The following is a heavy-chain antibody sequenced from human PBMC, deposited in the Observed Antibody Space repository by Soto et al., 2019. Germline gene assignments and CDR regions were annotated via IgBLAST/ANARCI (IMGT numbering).Heavy chain of an antibody. J-gene: IGHJ3*02. CDR2: FDPEDGET. V-gene: IGHV1-24*01. Sequence: ASVKVSCKVSGYTLTELSMHWVRQAPGKGLEWMGGFDPEDGETIYAQKFQGRVTMTEDTSTDTAYMELSSLRSEDTAVYYCATMIVVVITKTDAFDIWGQGTMVTVSS. CDR3: ATMIVVVITKTDAFDI. CDR1: GYTLTELS. D-gene: IGHD3-22*01.